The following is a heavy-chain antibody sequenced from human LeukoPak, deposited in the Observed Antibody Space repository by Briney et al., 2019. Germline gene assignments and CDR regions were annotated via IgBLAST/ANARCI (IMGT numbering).Heavy chain of an antibody. D-gene: IGHD2-8*01. CDR2: TNPNSANT. J-gene: IGHJ5*02. V-gene: IGHV1-8*01. CDR1: GYTFTSYD. Sequence: ASVKVSCTASGYTFTSYDINWVRQATGQGLEWMGWTNPNSANTGYAQKFQGRVTMTRNTSINTAYMEINSLRSEDTAVYYCAGGWYCTNGVCSNPPSTWGQGTLVTVSS. CDR3: AGGWYCTNGVCSNPPST.